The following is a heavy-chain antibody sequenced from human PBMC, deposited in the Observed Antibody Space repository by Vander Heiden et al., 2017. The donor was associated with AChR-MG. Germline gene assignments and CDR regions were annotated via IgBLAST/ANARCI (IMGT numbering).Heavy chain of an antibody. J-gene: IGHJ4*02. Sequence: QVQLVQSGAEVKKPGSSVKVSCKTSGGTFSSYAINWVRQAPGQGLEWMGGIIPMFGTANYAQKFQGRVTITADKSTSTAYMELSSLRSEDTAVYYCARRYYYDSSTFADYWGQGTLVTVSS. V-gene: IGHV1-69*06. D-gene: IGHD3-22*01. CDR1: GGTFSSYA. CDR2: IIPMFGTA. CDR3: ARRYYYDSSTFADY.